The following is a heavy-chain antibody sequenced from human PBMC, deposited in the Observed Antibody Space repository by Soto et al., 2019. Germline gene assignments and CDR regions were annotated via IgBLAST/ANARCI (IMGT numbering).Heavy chain of an antibody. Sequence: EVQLLESGGGLVQPGGSLRLSCAASGFTLSSYAMSWVRQAPGKGLEWVSTISGGAGSTYYADSVKGRFTMSRDNSKNTVYLHMNSLRAEDTDVYYCAKDSGASTSWYWCGCDHWGQGTLVTVSA. CDR3: AKDSGASTSWYWCGCDH. CDR2: ISGGAGST. J-gene: IGHJ5*02. CDR1: GFTLSSYA. V-gene: IGHV3-23*01. D-gene: IGHD2-2*01.